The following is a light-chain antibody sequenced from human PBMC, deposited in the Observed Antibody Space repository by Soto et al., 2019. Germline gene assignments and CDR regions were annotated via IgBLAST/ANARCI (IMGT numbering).Light chain of an antibody. Sequence: DIQMTQSPSSLSASVGDRVTITCRASQSISSYLNWYQQKPGKAPKLLIYAASSLQSGVPSRFSGSGSGTDFTLTISSLXXEDFATYYCQQSYSTPLTFGGGTKVEI. CDR1: QSISSY. V-gene: IGKV1-39*01. CDR3: QQSYSTPLT. J-gene: IGKJ4*01. CDR2: AAS.